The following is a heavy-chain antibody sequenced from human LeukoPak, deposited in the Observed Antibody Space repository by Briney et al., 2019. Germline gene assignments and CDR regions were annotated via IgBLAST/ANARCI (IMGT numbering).Heavy chain of an antibody. J-gene: IGHJ4*02. D-gene: IGHD2-2*01. CDR2: ISYDGTNK. Sequence: GGSLRLSCAASGFTFSSYGMHWVRQAPGKGLEWVALISYDGTNKYYADSVKGRFTISRDNSKNTLYLQINSLRAEDTAVYYCAKDVERGAIVVVPAPDYWGQGTLVTVSS. CDR3: AKDVERGAIVVVPAPDY. V-gene: IGHV3-30*18. CDR1: GFTFSSYG.